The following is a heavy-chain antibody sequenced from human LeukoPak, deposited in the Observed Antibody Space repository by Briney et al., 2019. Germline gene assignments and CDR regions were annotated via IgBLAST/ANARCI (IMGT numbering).Heavy chain of an antibody. Sequence: GRSLRLSCAASGFTFDDYAMHWVRQAPGKGLEWVSVIYSGGNTYSVDSVKGRFTISRDNSKNTLYLQMNSLRAEDTAVYYCARGGTSGYHLAQWGQGTLVTVSS. CDR3: ARGGTSGYHLAQ. J-gene: IGHJ4*02. CDR2: IYSGGNT. D-gene: IGHD3-22*01. CDR1: GFTFDDYA. V-gene: IGHV3-66*01.